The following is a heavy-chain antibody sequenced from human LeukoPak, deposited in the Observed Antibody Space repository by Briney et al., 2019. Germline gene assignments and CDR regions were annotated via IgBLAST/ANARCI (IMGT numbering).Heavy chain of an antibody. CDR2: IYYSGST. Sequence: PSETLSLTCTVSGGSISSYYWSWIRQPPGKGVEWIGYIYYSGSTNYNPSLKSRVTISVDTSKNQFSLKLSSVTAADTAVYYCARVGGYSNWFDPWGEGTLVTVSS. J-gene: IGHJ5*02. D-gene: IGHD5-12*01. CDR1: GGSISSYY. V-gene: IGHV4-59*01. CDR3: ARVGGYSNWFDP.